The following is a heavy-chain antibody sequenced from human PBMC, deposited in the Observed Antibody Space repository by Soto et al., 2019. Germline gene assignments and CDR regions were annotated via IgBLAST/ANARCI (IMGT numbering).Heavy chain of an antibody. CDR3: ASFDMRTEYFQH. CDR1: GYTFTSYG. Sequence: ASVKVSCKASGYTFTSYGISLVRQAPVQVLELIVWIIAYNFNTNYSQKLQGRFTITTYTSTITSYIELRTLISDYTSVYYCASFDMRTEYFQHWGQGTLVTVSS. V-gene: IGHV1-18*01. D-gene: IGHD3-9*01. J-gene: IGHJ1*01. CDR2: IIAYNFNT.